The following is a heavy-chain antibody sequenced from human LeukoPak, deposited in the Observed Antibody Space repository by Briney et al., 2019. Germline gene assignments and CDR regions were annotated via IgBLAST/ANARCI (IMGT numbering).Heavy chain of an antibody. Sequence: GGSLRLSCAASGFTLITYSINWVRQAPGKGLEWVSSISGNSSYIYYADSVEGRFTISRDNARNSLYLQMNNLRAEDTAVYYCAREEMGGTARSGALYWGQGTLVTVSS. CDR2: ISGNSSYI. CDR1: GFTLITYS. CDR3: AREEMGGTARSGALY. V-gene: IGHV3-21*01. J-gene: IGHJ4*02. D-gene: IGHD3-10*01.